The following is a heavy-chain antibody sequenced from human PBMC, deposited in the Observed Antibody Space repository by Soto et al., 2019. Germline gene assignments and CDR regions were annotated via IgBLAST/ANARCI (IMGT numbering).Heavy chain of an antibody. V-gene: IGHV4-34*01. CDR1: GGSFSGYY. J-gene: IGHJ6*02. D-gene: IGHD3-22*01. CDR2: INHSGST. Sequence: SETLSLTCAVYGGSFSGYYWSWIRQPPGKGLEWIGEINHSGSTNYNPSLKRRVTISVDTSKNQFSLKLRSVTAADTAVYYCARGPTYYDSSGPSYYYYGMDVWGQGTTVTVSS. CDR3: ARGPTYYDSSGPSYYYYGMDV.